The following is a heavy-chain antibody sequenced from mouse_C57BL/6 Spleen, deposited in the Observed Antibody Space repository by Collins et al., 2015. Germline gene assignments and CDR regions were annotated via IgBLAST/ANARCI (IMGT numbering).Heavy chain of an antibody. Sequence: QVQLQQSGPELVKPGASVKISCKASGYSFTSYYIHWVKQRPGQGLEWIGWIYPGSGNTNYNENFKGKATFTADSSSNTAYMQLSSLTTEDSAIYYCARGPLYYGSTYGYFDVWGTGTTVTVSS. D-gene: IGHD1-1*01. V-gene: IGHV1-66*01. CDR1: GYSFTSYY. CDR3: ARGPLYYGSTYGYFDV. CDR2: IYPGSGNT. J-gene: IGHJ1*03.